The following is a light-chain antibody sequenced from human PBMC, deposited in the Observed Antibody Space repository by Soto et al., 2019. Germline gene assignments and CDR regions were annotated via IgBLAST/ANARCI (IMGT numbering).Light chain of an antibody. Sequence: EIVLTQSPGTLSLSPGERATLSCRASQSISSTYLAWYQQKRGQAPRLLIYGASSRATGIPDRFRGSRSGTDFTLTISRLEREDFSLYYCQQYGGSLTFGGGTKGEIK. J-gene: IGKJ4*01. CDR2: GAS. CDR3: QQYGGSLT. V-gene: IGKV3-20*01. CDR1: QSISSTY.